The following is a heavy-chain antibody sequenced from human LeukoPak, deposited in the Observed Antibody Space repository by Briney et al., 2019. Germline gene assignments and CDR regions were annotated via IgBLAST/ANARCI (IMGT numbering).Heavy chain of an antibody. V-gene: IGHV4-39*07. CDR2: VYRSGSA. D-gene: IGHD6-6*01. CDR1: GVSVSSSDYY. CDR3: AMGRIAARFDY. Sequence: SETLSLTCTVSGVSVSSSDYYWGWIRQPPGMGLEWIGSVYRSGSASYNPSLKSRVTISVDTSKNQFSLKLSSVTAADTAVYYCAMGRIAARFDYWGQGTLVTVSS. J-gene: IGHJ4*02.